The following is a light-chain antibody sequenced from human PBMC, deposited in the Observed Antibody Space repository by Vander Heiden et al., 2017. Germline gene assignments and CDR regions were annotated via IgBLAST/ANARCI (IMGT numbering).Light chain of an antibody. CDR3: QQRSNWPPLST. CDR2: DAS. Sequence: EIVLTLSPATLSLSPGERDHLSCRTSQSVRRYLSWYQQKPGQGPTLHIYDASNSATGSAVRFSGSGSGTDCTLTISSLGPEDFAVYYCQQRSNWPPLSTFGQGTKVDIK. V-gene: IGKV3-11*01. CDR1: QSVRRY. J-gene: IGKJ3*01.